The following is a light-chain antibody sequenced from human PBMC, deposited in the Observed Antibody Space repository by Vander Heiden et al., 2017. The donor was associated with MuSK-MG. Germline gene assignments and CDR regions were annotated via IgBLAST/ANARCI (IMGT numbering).Light chain of an antibody. Sequence: QSALTQPASVSGSPGQSIRISCTGTSSDVGGYDYVSWYQQHPGKAPKLMIYDVSNRPAGVSNRFAGSKSGNTASLTISGLQAEDEADYYCTSYTSDSNLVFGGGTKLTGL. CDR2: DVS. CDR3: TSYTSDSNLV. V-gene: IGLV2-14*01. J-gene: IGLJ2*01. CDR1: SSDVGGYDY.